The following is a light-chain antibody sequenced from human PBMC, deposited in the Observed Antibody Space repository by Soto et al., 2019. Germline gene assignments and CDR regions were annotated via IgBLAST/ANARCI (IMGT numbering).Light chain of an antibody. J-gene: IGLJ1*01. CDR2: EVS. CDR3: SSYTSSSTYV. Sequence: QSVRPQPASVSGSAGQSITISCTGTSSDVGGYNYVSWYRQYPRKAPKLMIYEVSNRPSGVSSRYSGSKSGNTASLTISGLQPEDEGLYYCSSYTSSSTYVFGSGTKVTVL. V-gene: IGLV2-14*01. CDR1: SSDVGGYNY.